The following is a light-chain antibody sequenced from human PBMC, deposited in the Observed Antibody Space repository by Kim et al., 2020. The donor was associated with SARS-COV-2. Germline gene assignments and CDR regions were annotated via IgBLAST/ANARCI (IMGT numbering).Light chain of an antibody. CDR1: NSNIGINY. V-gene: IGLV1-51*01. CDR2: DNV. J-gene: IGLJ3*02. CDR3: ATWDTRLSAGV. Sequence: GQMVTVSCSVDNSNIGINYVAWYQHLPGTAPRLLIYDNVKRPSGTPDRFSGSKSGTSATLDITGLQTGAEADYYCATWDTRLSAGVFGGGTKVTVL.